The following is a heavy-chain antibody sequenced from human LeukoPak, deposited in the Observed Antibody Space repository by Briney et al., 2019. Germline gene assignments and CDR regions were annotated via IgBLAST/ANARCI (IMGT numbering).Heavy chain of an antibody. D-gene: IGHD2-15*01. J-gene: IGHJ6*02. Sequence: ASVKVSCKASGYTFTGYYMHWVRQAPGQGLEWMGWINPNSGGTNYAQKFQGRVTMTRDTSIITAYMEVSRLRSDDTAVYYCARELNCSGGSCYWYYYGMDVWGQGTTVTVSS. V-gene: IGHV1-2*02. CDR2: INPNSGGT. CDR3: ARELNCSGGSCYWYYYGMDV. CDR1: GYTFTGYY.